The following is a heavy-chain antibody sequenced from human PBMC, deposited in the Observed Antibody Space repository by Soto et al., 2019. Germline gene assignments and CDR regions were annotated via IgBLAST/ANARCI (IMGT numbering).Heavy chain of an antibody. CDR3: ARHSEGGVVPAAMKLWYYYYMDV. D-gene: IGHD2-2*01. CDR2: IYYSGST. J-gene: IGHJ6*03. V-gene: IGHV4-39*01. CDR1: GGSISSSSYY. Sequence: QLQLQESGPGLVKPSETLSLTCTVSGGSISSSSYYWGWIRQPPGKGLEWIGSIYYSGSTYYNPSLKSRVTISVDTSKNQFSLKLSSVTAADTAVYYCARHSEGGVVPAAMKLWYYYYMDVWGKGTTVTVSS.